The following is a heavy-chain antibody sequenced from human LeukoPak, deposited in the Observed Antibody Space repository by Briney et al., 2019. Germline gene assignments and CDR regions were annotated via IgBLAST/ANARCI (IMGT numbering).Heavy chain of an antibody. V-gene: IGHV3-23*01. Sequence: RSGGSLRLFCAPSGFPFSSYAMRWVPQARGKGLEWVSGLSGSDTNTYYADSVNGRFTISRDNPKNTLFLQMTSLRAEETAVYYCAKESQSSGWSPSDYWGQGTQVSVSS. CDR1: GFPFSSYA. J-gene: IGHJ4*02. CDR2: LSGSDTNT. D-gene: IGHD6-19*01. CDR3: AKESQSSGWSPSDY.